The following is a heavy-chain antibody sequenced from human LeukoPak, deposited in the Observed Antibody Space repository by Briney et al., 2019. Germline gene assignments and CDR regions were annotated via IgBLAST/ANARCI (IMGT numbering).Heavy chain of an antibody. J-gene: IGHJ4*02. CDR3: AKDITSSGSQSPLFDY. V-gene: IGHV3-21*04. CDR1: GFTFSSYN. D-gene: IGHD1-26*01. Sequence: AGGSLRLSCAASGFTFSSYNMNWVRQAPGKGLEWISSITSSSYFIYYADSLKGRFTISRDNAKNSLFLQMNSLRVEDTALYYCAKDITSSGSQSPLFDYWGQGTLVTVSS. CDR2: ITSSSYFI.